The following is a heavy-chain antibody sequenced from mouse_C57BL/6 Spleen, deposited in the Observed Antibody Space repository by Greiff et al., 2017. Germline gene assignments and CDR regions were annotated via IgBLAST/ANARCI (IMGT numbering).Heavy chain of an antibody. CDR2: IDPEDGET. J-gene: IGHJ3*01. Sequence: VQLQQSGAELVKPGASVKLSCTASGFNITDYYMHWVKQRPEQGLEWIGRIDPEDGETKYAPKFQGKATLTADTSSNTAYLQLSSLTSEDTAVYYCAFYYGFGGWGQGTLVTVSA. V-gene: IGHV14-2*01. CDR3: AFYYGFGG. D-gene: IGHD1-1*02. CDR1: GFNITDYY.